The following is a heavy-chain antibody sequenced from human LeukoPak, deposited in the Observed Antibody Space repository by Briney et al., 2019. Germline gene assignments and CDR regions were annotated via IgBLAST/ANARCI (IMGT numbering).Heavy chain of an antibody. V-gene: IGHV4-4*09. CDR3: ARTYSSGYYYEDY. J-gene: IGHJ4*02. Sequence: SETLSLTCTVSGDSSNSYYWTWVRQPPGKGLEWIGYIHNSGSTYYNPSLESRVTISVDTSKNQFSLKLTSVTAADTAVYCCARTYSSGYYYEDYWGQGTLVTVSS. D-gene: IGHD3-22*01. CDR1: GDSSNSYY. CDR2: IHNSGST.